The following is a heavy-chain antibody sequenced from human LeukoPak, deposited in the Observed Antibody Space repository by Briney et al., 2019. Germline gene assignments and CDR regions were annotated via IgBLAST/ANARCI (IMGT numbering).Heavy chain of an antibody. J-gene: IGHJ4*02. Sequence: DGSERYYVDSVKGRFTISRDNAKNSLFLQMDSLRAEDTAAYYCAKDYYRFDYWGQGTLVTVSS. CDR2: DGSER. V-gene: IGHV3-7*01. CDR3: AKDYYRFDY. D-gene: IGHD3-22*01.